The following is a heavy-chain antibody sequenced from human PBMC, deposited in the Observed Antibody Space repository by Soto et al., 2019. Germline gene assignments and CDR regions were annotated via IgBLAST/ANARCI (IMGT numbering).Heavy chain of an antibody. J-gene: IGHJ4*02. CDR2: ISYDGSNK. Sequence: QVQLVESGGGVVQPGRSLRLSCAASGFTCSSYGMHWVRQAPGKGLEWVAVISYDGSNKYYADSVKGRFTISRDNSTNTLYLQMNSLRAEDTAVYYCAKDPSRSIAAAGYFDYWGKGTLVTVSS. CDR1: GFTCSSYG. CDR3: AKDPSRSIAAAGYFDY. D-gene: IGHD6-13*01. V-gene: IGHV3-30*18.